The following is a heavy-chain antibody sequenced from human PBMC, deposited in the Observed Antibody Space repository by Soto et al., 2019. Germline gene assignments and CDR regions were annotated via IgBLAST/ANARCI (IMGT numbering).Heavy chain of an antibody. J-gene: IGHJ5*02. CDR2: IIPIFGTA. V-gene: IGHV1-69*01. Sequence: QVQLVQSGAEVKKPGSSVKVSCKASGGTFSSYASSWVRQATEHGLEWMGGIIPIFGTANYAKKFQGRVTMTADESTSTAYMELSRLRSEDTAVYYCARSLSGERLYFDWLFWFDPWGQGTLVTVSS. CDR1: GGTFSSYA. CDR3: ARSLSGERLYFDWLFWFDP. D-gene: IGHD3-9*01.